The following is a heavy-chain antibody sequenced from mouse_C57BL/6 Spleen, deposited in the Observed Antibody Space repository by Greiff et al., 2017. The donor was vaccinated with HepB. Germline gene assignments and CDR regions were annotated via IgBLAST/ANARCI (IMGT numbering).Heavy chain of an antibody. CDR2: ISGGGGNT. CDR1: GFTFSSYT. CDR3: ARRDYGSPAWFAY. J-gene: IGHJ3*01. Sequence: EVQGVESGGGLVKPGGSLKLSCAASGFTFSSYTMSWVRQTPEKRLEWVATISGGGGNTYYPDSVKGRFTISRDNAKNTLYLQMSSLRSEDTALYYCARRDYGSPAWFAYWGQGTLVTVSA. V-gene: IGHV5-9*01. D-gene: IGHD1-1*01.